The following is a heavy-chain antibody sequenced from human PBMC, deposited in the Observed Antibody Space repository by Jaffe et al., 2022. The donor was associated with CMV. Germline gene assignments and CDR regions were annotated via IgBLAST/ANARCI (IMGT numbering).Heavy chain of an antibody. CDR1: GFTFSSYW. CDR2: IKQDGSEK. Sequence: EVQLVESGGGLVQPGGSLRLSCAASGFTFSSYWMSWVRQAPGKGLEWVANIKQDGSEKYYVDSVKGRFTISRDNAKNSLYLQMNSLRAEDTAVYYCARVGRGYPSPDAFDIWGQGTMVTVSS. V-gene: IGHV3-7*03. J-gene: IGHJ3*02. CDR3: ARVGRGYPSPDAFDI. D-gene: IGHD5-18*01.